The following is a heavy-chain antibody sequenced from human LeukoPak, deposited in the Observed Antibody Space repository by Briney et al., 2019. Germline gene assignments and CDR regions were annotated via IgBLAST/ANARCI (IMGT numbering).Heavy chain of an antibody. CDR2: IYYSGST. CDR3: ARGDYYDSSGYQYDAFDI. V-gene: IGHV4-59*08. J-gene: IGHJ3*02. CDR1: GGSISSYY. D-gene: IGHD3-22*01. Sequence: SETLSLTCTVSGGSISSYYWSWIRQPPGKGLEWIGYIYYSGSTNYNPSLKSRVTISATTSKNQFSLKLSSVTAADTAVYYCARGDYYDSSGYQYDAFDIWGQGTMVTVSS.